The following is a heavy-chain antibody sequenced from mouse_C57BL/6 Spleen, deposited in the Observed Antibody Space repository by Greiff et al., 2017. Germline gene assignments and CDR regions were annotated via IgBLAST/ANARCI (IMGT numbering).Heavy chain of an antibody. CDR2: IEPEDGET. V-gene: IGHV14-2*01. Sequence: EVQLQESGAELVKPGASVKLSCTASGFNIKDYYMHWVKQRPEQGLEWIGRIEPEDGETKYAPKFQGKATITADTSSNTAYLQLSSLTSEDTAVYYCASPYGYDEGYYDAMDYWGQGTSVTVSS. CDR1: GFNIKDYY. CDR3: ASPYGYDEGYYDAMDY. D-gene: IGHD2-2*01. J-gene: IGHJ4*01.